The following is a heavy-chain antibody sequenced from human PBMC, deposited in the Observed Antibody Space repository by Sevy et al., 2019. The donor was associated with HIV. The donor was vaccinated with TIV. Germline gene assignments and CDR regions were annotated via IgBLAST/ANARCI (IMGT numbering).Heavy chain of an antibody. D-gene: IGHD2-2*01. CDR3: ARHCSSSSCSHAFDI. J-gene: IGHJ3*02. Sequence: SETLSLTCAVYGGSFSGYYWSWIRQPPGKGLEGVGEINHSGSTNYNPSLKSRVTISVDTSNNQFSLKLSSVTAADTAVYYCARHCSSSSCSHAFDIWGQGTMVTVSS. V-gene: IGHV4-34*01. CDR1: GGSFSGYY. CDR2: INHSGST.